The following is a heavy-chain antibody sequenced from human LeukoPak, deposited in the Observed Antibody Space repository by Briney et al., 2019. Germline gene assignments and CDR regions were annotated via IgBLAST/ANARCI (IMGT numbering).Heavy chain of an antibody. D-gene: IGHD6-13*01. CDR3: ARXVTAASDLDY. CDR1: GYTFTAFY. V-gene: IGHV1-2*02. CDR2: IHPXXGGT. J-gene: IGHJ4*02. Sequence: APVKXSCXPSGYTFTAFYMXXXRQAPXQGXXXXGWIHPXXGGTNYAXKFXGRXXMTRDPSIGTAYLELSGLASDDXAEYYCARXVTAASDLDYWGQGTLVTVSS.